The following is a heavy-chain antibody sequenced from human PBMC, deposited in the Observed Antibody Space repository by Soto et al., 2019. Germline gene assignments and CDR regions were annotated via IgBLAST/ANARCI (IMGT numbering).Heavy chain of an antibody. V-gene: IGHV4-59*01. J-gene: IGHJ4*02. CDR2: ISYSGST. CDR1: SESISSYY. CDR3: ARGTSWQLPFDY. D-gene: IGHD6-13*01. Sequence: QVQLQESGPGLVKPSETLSLTCTVSSESISSYYWSWIRQPPGKRLEWIGYISYSGSTDYNPSLKSRVTISGDTSKNQFSLKVSSVTAADTAVYYCARGTSWQLPFDYWGQGTLVTVSS.